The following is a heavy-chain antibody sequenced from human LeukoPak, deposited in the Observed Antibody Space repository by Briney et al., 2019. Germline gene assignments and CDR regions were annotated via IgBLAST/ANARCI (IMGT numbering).Heavy chain of an antibody. Sequence: ASVKVSCKASGYTFTSFYMQWVRQAPGQGLEWMGIINPSGGSTNYAQKFQGRVSMTRDTSTSTAYMELRSLRSDDTAVYYCARQGYSGHSQGAADNWGQGTLVTVSS. V-gene: IGHV1-46*01. CDR2: INPSGGST. CDR3: ARQGYSGHSQGAADN. D-gene: IGHD4-23*01. J-gene: IGHJ4*02. CDR1: GYTFTSFY.